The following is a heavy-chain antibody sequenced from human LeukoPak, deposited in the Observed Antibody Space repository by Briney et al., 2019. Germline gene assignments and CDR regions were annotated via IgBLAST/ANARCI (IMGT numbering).Heavy chain of an antibody. Sequence: SETLSLTCTVSGGSISSHYWSWIRQPPRKGLEWIGYISHIGSTNYSPSLKSRVIISVDTSKNQFSLRLSSVTAADTAVYYCAGDELALNALDIWGQGTMVTVSP. D-gene: IGHD1-7*01. V-gene: IGHV4-59*11. CDR3: AGDELALNALDI. CDR1: GGSISSHY. J-gene: IGHJ3*02. CDR2: ISHIGST.